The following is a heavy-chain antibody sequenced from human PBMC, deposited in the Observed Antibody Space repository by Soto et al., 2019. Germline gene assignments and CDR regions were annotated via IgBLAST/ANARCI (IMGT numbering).Heavy chain of an antibody. CDR1: GFTFSSYA. D-gene: IGHD3-22*01. Sequence: PWGSLRLSCAASGFTFSSYAMHWVRQAPGKGLEYVSAISSNGGSTYYANSVKGRFTISRDNSKNTLYLQMGSLRAEDMAVYYCAREGYYYDSSGYYQNDAFDIWGQGTMVTVSS. CDR2: ISSNGGST. CDR3: AREGYYYDSSGYYQNDAFDI. J-gene: IGHJ3*02. V-gene: IGHV3-64*01.